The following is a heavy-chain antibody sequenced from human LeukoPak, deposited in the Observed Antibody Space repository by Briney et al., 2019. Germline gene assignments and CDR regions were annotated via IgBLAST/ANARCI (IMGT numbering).Heavy chain of an antibody. V-gene: IGHV4-39*01. Sequence: SGTLSLTCTVSGGSISSSSYYWGWIRQPPGKGLEWIGSICYSGSTYYNPSLKSRVTISVDTSKNQFSLKLSSVTAADTAVYYCGEAAAGYWGQGTLVTVSS. D-gene: IGHD6-13*01. CDR3: GEAAAGY. CDR1: GGSISSSSYY. CDR2: ICYSGST. J-gene: IGHJ4*02.